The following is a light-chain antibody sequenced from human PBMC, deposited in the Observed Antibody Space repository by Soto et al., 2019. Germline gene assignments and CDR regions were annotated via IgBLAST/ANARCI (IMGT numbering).Light chain of an antibody. CDR2: EVS. V-gene: IGLV2-23*02. J-gene: IGLJ1*01. CDR3: CSYAGSSTFYV. Sequence: QSALTQPAFVSGSPGQSITISCTGTSSDVGSYNLISWYQQYPGKAPKLMIYEVSKRPSGVSNRFSGSKSGNTASLTISGLQAEDEADYYCCSYAGSSTFYVFGTGTKVTVL. CDR1: SSDVGSYNL.